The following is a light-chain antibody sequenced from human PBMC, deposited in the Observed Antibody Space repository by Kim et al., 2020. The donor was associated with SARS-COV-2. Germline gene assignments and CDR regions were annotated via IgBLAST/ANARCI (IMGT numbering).Light chain of an antibody. CDR1: QSVSSSY. V-gene: IGKV3D-7*01. J-gene: IGKJ4*01. Sequence: PGERVTLSCRASQSVSSSYLTWYQQKPGQAPRLLIYGASTRATSIPARFSGSGSGTDFTLTISSLQPEDFAVYYCQQEYNLPSLTFGGGTKLEI. CDR3: QQEYNLPSLT. CDR2: GAS.